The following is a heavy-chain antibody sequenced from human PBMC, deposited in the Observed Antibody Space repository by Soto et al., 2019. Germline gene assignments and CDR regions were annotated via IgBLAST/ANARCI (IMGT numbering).Heavy chain of an antibody. V-gene: IGHV3-23*01. CDR3: AKDPQYFDWAGP. D-gene: IGHD3-9*01. J-gene: IGHJ5*02. CDR1: GFTFSSYA. CDR2: ISGSGGST. Sequence: VSLRLSCAASGFTFSSYAMSWVRQAPGKGLEWVSAISGSGGSTYYADSVKGRFTISRDNSKNTLYLQMNSLRAEDTAVYYCAKDPQYFDWAGPWGQGTLVTVSS.